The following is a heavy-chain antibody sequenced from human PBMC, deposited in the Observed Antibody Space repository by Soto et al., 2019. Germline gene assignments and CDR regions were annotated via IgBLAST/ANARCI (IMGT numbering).Heavy chain of an antibody. D-gene: IGHD3-9*01. CDR1: GGSISSSNW. CDR2: IYHSGST. J-gene: IGHJ4*02. V-gene: IGHV4-4*02. CDR3: ARAPLYYDILTGYDY. Sequence: SETLSLTCAVSGGSISSSNWWSWVRQPPGKGLEWIGEIYHSGSTNYNPSLKSRVTISVDKSKNQFSLKLSSVTAADTAVYYCARAPLYYDILTGYDYWGQGTLVTVSS.